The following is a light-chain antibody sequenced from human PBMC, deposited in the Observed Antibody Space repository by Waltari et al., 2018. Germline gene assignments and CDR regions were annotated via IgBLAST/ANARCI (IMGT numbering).Light chain of an antibody. CDR2: EDN. J-gene: IGLJ2*01. CDR3: QSFDSSHVV. Sequence: FMLTQPHSVSESPGKTVTISCTRSSGNIATNYVQWYQQRPGSAPTKVIYEDNQRPSGGADLRSCSIDSYSNAACLIISGLKAEDEADYYCQSFDSSHVVFGGGTKLTVL. V-gene: IGLV6-57*03. CDR1: SGNIATNY.